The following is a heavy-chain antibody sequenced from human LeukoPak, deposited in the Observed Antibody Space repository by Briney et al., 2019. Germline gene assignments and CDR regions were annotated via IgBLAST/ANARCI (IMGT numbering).Heavy chain of an antibody. CDR1: GSTFTGCY. V-gene: IGHV1-2*02. D-gene: IGHD3-10*01. CDR2: SNPNSGGT. Sequence: ASVQLSCNASGSTFTGCYMHWVRQAPGQGIGWMGWSNPNSGGTNYAEKFQGRVTMTRDTSITTPYTELRRLRSDATAVYYCESERRGVFGELGFHSWGQGTLVTVSS. J-gene: IGHJ4*02. CDR3: ESERRGVFGELGFHS.